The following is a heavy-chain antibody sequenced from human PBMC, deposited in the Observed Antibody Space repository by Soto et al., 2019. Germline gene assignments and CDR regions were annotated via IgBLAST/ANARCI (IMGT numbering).Heavy chain of an antibody. Sequence: EVQLLASGGGLVQPGVSLRLSCAASGFTVSSYAMRCVRQAPGKGLEWVSAISGSGGSTSYADSVKCRCTISSDTSTNTLYLPMNRLRAEDTAVYYCARRGSVSNYEYWRQGTLVTFSS. J-gene: IGHJ4*02. V-gene: IGHV3-23*01. D-gene: IGHD1-26*01. CDR2: ISGSGGST. CDR1: GFTVSSYA. CDR3: ARRGSVSNYEY.